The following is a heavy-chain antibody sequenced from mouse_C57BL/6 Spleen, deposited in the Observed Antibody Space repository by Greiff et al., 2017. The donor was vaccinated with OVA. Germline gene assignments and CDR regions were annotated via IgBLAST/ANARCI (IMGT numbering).Heavy chain of an antibody. V-gene: IGHV1-64*01. D-gene: IGHD3-2*02. Sequence: QVQLQQPGAELVKPGASVKLSCKASGYTFTSYWMHWVKQRTGQGLEWIGMIHPNSGSTNYNEKFKSKATLTVDKSSSTAYMQLSSLTSEDSAVYYWARSGSSGYSYYFDYWGQGTTLTVSS. CDR1: GYTFTSYW. CDR2: IHPNSGST. CDR3: ARSGSSGYSYYFDY. J-gene: IGHJ2*01.